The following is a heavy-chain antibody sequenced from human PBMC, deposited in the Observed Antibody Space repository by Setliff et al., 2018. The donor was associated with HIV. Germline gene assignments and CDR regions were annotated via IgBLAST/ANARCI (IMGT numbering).Heavy chain of an antibody. CDR2: VCQRGGI. CDR3: VRNYEWALGT. J-gene: IGHJ5*02. D-gene: IGHD3-3*01. Sequence: PSETLSLTCAVSGDSINTPHCWSWVRQSLEKGLEWIGEVCQRGGINYNPFLWSRASISMDKPRNYFSLEMASMTAADTAVYFCVRNYEWALGTWGQGLWVTVSS. CDR1: GDSINTPHC. V-gene: IGHV4-4*02.